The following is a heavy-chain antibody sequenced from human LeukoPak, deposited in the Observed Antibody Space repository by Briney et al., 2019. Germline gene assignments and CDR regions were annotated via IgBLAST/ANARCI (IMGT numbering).Heavy chain of an antibody. CDR1: GFTSSSSW. CDR3: VKVRGRARVGYFDF. D-gene: IGHD1-26*01. Sequence: PGGSLRLSCAASGFTSSSSWIHWVRQAPGKGLVWVSRINRDGSITDYADSVKGRFTISRDNAKNTLYLQMNSLRVEDTAIYYCVKVRGRARVGYFDFWGQGNLVTVSS. CDR2: INRDGSIT. V-gene: IGHV3-74*01. J-gene: IGHJ4*02.